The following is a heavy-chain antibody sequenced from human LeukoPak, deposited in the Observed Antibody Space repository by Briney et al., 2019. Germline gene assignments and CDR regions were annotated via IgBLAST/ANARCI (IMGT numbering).Heavy chain of an antibody. V-gene: IGHV3-30-3*01. J-gene: IGHJ4*02. D-gene: IGHD3-3*01. Sequence: GGSPRLSCAASGFTFSSYAMHWVRQAPGKGLEWVAVISYDGSNKYYADSVKGRFTISRDNSKNTLYLQMNSLGAEDTAVYYCARANYDFWSGYHWGQGTLVTVSS. CDR2: ISYDGSNK. CDR3: ARANYDFWSGYH. CDR1: GFTFSSYA.